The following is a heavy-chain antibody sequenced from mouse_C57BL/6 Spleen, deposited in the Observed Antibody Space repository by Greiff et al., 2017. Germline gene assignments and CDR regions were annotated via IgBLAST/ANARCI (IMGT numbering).Heavy chain of an antibody. CDR3: TRWDWSLFDY. V-gene: IGHV1-15*01. CDR2: IDPETGGT. D-gene: IGHD4-1*01. CDR1: GYTFTDYE. J-gene: IGHJ2*01. Sequence: VQLQESGAELVRPGASVTLSCKASGYTFTDYEMHWVKQTPVHGLEWIGAIDPETGGTAYNQKFKGKAILTADKSSSTAYMELRSLTSEDSAVYYCTRWDWSLFDYWGQGTTLTVSS.